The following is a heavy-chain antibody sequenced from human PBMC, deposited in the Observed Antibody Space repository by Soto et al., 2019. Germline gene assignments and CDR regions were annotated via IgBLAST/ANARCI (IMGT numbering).Heavy chain of an antibody. Sequence: PTLVNPTQTLTLTCTFSGFSLSTSGVGVGWIRQPPGKALEWLALIYWNDDKRYSPSLKSRLTITKDTSKNQVVLTMTNMDPVDTATYYCAQSRQWLRFVPCWYYYYGMDVWGQGTTVTVSS. CDR3: AQSRQWLRFVPCWYYYYGMDV. CDR2: IYWNDDK. D-gene: IGHD5-12*01. J-gene: IGHJ6*02. V-gene: IGHV2-5*01. CDR1: GFSLSTSGVG.